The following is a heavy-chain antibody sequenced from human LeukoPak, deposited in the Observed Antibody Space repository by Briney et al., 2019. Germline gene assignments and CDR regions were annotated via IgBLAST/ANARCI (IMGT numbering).Heavy chain of an antibody. CDR3: ARDQGYFDY. CDR1: RFTFSSYW. Sequence: PGGSLRLSCAASRFTFSSYWMSWVRQAPGKGLEWVANIKQDGSEKYYVDSVKGRFTISRDNAKNSLYLQMNSLRAEDTAVYYCARDQGYFDYWGQGTLVTVSS. V-gene: IGHV3-7*01. J-gene: IGHJ4*02. CDR2: IKQDGSEK.